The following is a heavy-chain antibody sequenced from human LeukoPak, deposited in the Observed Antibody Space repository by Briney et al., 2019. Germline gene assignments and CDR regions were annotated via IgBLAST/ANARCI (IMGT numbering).Heavy chain of an antibody. Sequence: RASVKVSCKASGYTFTSYDINWVRQATGQGLEWMGWMNPNSGNTGYAQKFQGRVTMTRNTSISTAYMELSSLRSEDTAVYYCARAYEPKYQLLSFDPWGQGTLVTVSS. CDR2: MNPNSGNT. V-gene: IGHV1-8*01. J-gene: IGHJ5*02. D-gene: IGHD2-2*01. CDR3: ARAYEPKYQLLSFDP. CDR1: GYTFTSYD.